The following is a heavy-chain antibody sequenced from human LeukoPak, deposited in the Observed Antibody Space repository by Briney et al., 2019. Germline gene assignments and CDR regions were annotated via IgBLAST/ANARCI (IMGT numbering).Heavy chain of an antibody. Sequence: SETLSLTCTVSGGSISSSSYYWGWIRQPPGKGLEWIGSVYYSGSTYYNPSLKSRVTISVDTSKNQFSLKLSSVTAADTAVYYCARTAAFDIWGQGTMVTVSS. CDR1: GGSISSSSYY. V-gene: IGHV4-39*07. J-gene: IGHJ3*02. CDR2: VYYSGST. CDR3: ARTAAFDI.